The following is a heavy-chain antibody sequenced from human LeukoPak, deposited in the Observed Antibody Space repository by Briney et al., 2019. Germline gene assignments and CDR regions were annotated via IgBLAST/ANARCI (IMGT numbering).Heavy chain of an antibody. D-gene: IGHD4-17*01. J-gene: IGHJ4*02. CDR2: INPNSGGT. V-gene: IGHV1-2*02. Sequence: ASVKVSCEASGYTFTGYYMHWVRQAPGQGLEWMGWINPNSGGTNYAQKFQGRVTMTRDTSISTAYMELSRLRSDDTAVYYCARDKQLATVTTFDYWGQGTLATVSS. CDR1: GYTFTGYY. CDR3: ARDKQLATVTTFDY.